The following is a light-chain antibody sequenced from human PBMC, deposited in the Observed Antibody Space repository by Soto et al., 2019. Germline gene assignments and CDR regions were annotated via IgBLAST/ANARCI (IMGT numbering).Light chain of an antibody. Sequence: DIHMTHSPSSLSASVGDRVTITCRASQSISRYLNWYQQKPGKAPKFLIYAASSLQSGVPSRFSGSGSGTDFTLTISSLQPEDYATHYCKQSFSTYFTFGSGTKVEIX. V-gene: IGKV1-39*01. CDR3: KQSFSTYFT. CDR1: QSISRY. CDR2: AAS. J-gene: IGKJ4*01.